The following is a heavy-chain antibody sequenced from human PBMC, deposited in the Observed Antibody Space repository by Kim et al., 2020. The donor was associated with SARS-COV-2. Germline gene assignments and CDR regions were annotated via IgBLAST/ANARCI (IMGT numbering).Heavy chain of an antibody. D-gene: IGHD3-22*01. CDR3: AREQLGYYYDSSGYHKYYDYGMDV. CDR1: GFTFSSYW. V-gene: IGHV3-7*03. Sequence: GGSLRLSCAASGFTFSSYWMSWVRQAPGKGLEWVANIKQDGSEKYYVDSVKGRFTISRDNAKNSLYLQMNSLRAEDTAVYYCAREQLGYYYDSSGYHKYYDYGMDVWGQGTTVTVSS. CDR2: IKQDGSEK. J-gene: IGHJ6*02.